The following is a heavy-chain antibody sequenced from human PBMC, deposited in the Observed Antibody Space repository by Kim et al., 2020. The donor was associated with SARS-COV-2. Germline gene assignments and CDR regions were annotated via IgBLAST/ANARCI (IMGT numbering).Heavy chain of an antibody. CDR3: ARGRFGGMTTVTTTRFDP. V-gene: IGHV4-34*01. J-gene: IGHJ5*02. CDR1: GGSFSGYY. D-gene: IGHD4-17*01. CDR2: INHSGST. Sequence: SETLSLTCAVYGGSFSGYYWSWIRQPPGKGLEWIGEINHSGSTNYNPSLKSRVTISVDTSKNQFSLKLSSMTAADTAVYYCARGRFGGMTTVTTTRFDPWGQGTLVTVSS.